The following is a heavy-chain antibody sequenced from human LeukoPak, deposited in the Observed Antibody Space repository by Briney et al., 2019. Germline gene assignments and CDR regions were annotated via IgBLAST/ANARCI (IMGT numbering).Heavy chain of an antibody. CDR2: IYDSGST. D-gene: IGHD1-26*01. CDR1: GGSISSGGYY. Sequence: SETLSLTCTVSGGSISSGGYYWSWIRPHPGKGLDWIGYIYDSGSTYYNPSLKSRVTISVDTSKNQFSLKLSSVTAAETAVYYGASDPGRELPRGSAFDIWGQGTMVTVSS. J-gene: IGHJ3*02. CDR3: ASDPGRELPRGSAFDI. V-gene: IGHV4-31*03.